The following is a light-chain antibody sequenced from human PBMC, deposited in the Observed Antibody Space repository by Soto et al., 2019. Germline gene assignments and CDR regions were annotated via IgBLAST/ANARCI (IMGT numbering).Light chain of an antibody. CDR3: MQGLQTFYT. CDR2: LGS. Sequence: DIVMTQSPLSLPVTPGEPASMSCRSSQSLLHSNGYNYLDWYLQKPGQSQQLLIYLGSNRASGVPDRFSGSGSGTDFTLKISRVEADDVGVYYCMQGLQTFYTFGQGTKLEIK. V-gene: IGKV2-28*01. CDR1: QSLLHSNGYNY. J-gene: IGKJ2*01.